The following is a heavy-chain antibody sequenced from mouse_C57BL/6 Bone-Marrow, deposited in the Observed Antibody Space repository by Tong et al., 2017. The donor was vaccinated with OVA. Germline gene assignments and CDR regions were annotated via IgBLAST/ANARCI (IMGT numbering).Heavy chain of an antibody. CDR1: EYEFPSHD. J-gene: IGHJ2*01. Sequence: EVQLQESGGGLVQPGESLKLSCESNEYEFPSHDMSWVRKTPEKRLELVAAINSDGGSTYYPDTMERRFIISRDNTKKTLYLQMSSLRSEDTALYYCARHVPLITTVVAHFDYWGQGTTLTVSS. V-gene: IGHV5-2*01. D-gene: IGHD1-1*01. CDR3: ARHVPLITTVVAHFDY. CDR2: INSDGGST.